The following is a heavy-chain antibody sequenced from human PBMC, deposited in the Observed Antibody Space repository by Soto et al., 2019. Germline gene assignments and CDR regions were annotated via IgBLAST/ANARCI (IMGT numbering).Heavy chain of an antibody. CDR1: GYTFTSYA. Sequence: ASVKVSCKASGYTFTSYAMHWVRQAPGQRLEWMGWINAGNGNTKYSQKFQGRVTITRDTSASTAYMELSSLRSEDTAVYYCARDLGYCSSTSCYVWFDPWGQGTLVTVSS. CDR3: ARDLGYCSSTSCYVWFDP. V-gene: IGHV1-3*01. J-gene: IGHJ5*02. CDR2: INAGNGNT. D-gene: IGHD2-2*01.